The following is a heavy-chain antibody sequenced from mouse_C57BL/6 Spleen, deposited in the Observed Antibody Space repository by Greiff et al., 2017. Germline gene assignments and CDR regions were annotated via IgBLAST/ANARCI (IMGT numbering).Heavy chain of an antibody. J-gene: IGHJ2*01. Sequence: EVQRVESGEGLVKPGGSLKLSCAASGFTFSSYAMSWVRQTPEKRLEWVAYISSGGDYIYYADTVKGRFTISRDNARNTRYLQMSSLKSEDTAMYYCTRDSGYYFDYWGQGTTLTVSS. CDR2: ISSGGDYI. CDR1: GFTFSSYA. V-gene: IGHV5-9-1*02. CDR3: TRDSGYYFDY. D-gene: IGHD1-3*01.